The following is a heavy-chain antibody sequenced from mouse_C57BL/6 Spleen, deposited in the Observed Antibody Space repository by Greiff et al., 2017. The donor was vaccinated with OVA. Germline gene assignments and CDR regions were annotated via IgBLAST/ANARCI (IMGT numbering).Heavy chain of an antibody. CDR3: ARDYGSSPYWYFDV. CDR1: GYTFTSYW. CDR2: IDPNSGGT. Sequence: QVQLQQPGAELVKPGASVKLSCKASGYTFTSYWMHWVKQRPGRGLEWIGRIDPNSGGTKYNEKFKSKATLTVDKPSSTAYMQLRSLTSEDSAVYYCARDYGSSPYWYFDVWGTGTTVTVSS. D-gene: IGHD1-1*01. J-gene: IGHJ1*03. V-gene: IGHV1-72*01.